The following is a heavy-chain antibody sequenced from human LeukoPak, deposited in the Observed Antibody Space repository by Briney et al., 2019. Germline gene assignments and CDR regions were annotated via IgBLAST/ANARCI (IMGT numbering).Heavy chain of an antibody. D-gene: IGHD5-18*01. V-gene: IGHV1-69*04. CDR1: GGTFSSYA. CDR2: IIPLLGIA. J-gene: IGHJ3*02. Sequence: GASVKVSCKASGGTFSSYAINWVRQAPGQWLEWMGRIIPLLGIANYAQKFQSRVTITADKSTSTAYMELSSLRSEDTAVYYCASGYSYGYEAFDIWGQGTMVTVSS. CDR3: ASGYSYGYEAFDI.